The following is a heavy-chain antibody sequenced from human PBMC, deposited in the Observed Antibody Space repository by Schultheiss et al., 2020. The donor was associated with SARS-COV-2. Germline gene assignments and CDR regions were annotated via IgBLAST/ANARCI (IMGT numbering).Heavy chain of an antibody. V-gene: IGHV4-34*01. CDR2: INHSGST. J-gene: IGHJ4*02. Sequence: SQTLSLTCTVSGGSISSYYWSWIRQPPGKGLEWIGEINHSGSTNYNPSLKSRVTISVDTSKNQFSLKLSSVTAADTAVYYCARGHYYDSSGYRDYWGQGTLVTVSS. CDR1: GGSISSYY. D-gene: IGHD3-22*01. CDR3: ARGHYYDSSGYRDY.